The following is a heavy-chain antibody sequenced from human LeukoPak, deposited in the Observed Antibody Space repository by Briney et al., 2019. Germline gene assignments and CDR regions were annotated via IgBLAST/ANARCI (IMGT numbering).Heavy chain of an antibody. CDR1: GVSFDDYY. CDR2: INHSGYT. CDR3: TRMTTGHDY. V-gene: IGHV4-34*01. D-gene: IGHD4-17*01. J-gene: IGHJ4*02. Sequence: SETLSLTCAVPGVSFDDYYWAWVRQTPGKGLEWIGEINHSGYTNDSPSLKSRVTLSIDTSRKQFSLNLRSVTVADAGIYYCTRMTTGHDYWGQGTLVTVSS.